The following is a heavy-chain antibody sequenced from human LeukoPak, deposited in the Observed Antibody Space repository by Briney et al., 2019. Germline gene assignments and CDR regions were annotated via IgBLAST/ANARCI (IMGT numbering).Heavy chain of an antibody. CDR2: IGPSDGNI. V-gene: IGHV3-48*01. CDR1: GFTFGIYA. CDR3: AKFPHYYDSSGSPQVYYFDY. J-gene: IGHJ4*02. Sequence: GGSLRLSCAASGFTFGIYAMNWVRQAPGKGLEWVSYIGPSDGNIYYADSVKGRFTISRDNAQDSLYLQMNSLRAEDTAVYYCAKFPHYYDSSGSPQVYYFDYWGQGTLVTVSS. D-gene: IGHD3-22*01.